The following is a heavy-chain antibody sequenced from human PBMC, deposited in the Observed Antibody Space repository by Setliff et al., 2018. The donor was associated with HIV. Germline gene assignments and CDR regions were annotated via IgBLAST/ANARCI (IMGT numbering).Heavy chain of an antibody. CDR3: AAGLNYYDRSGLGA. CDR1: GGTFSTYA. Sequence: GASVKVSCKASGGTFSTYAISWVRQAPGQGLEWMGGIVPVFGIGRSPQKFQGRVIITADESTSTAYMELSSLTSGDTAAYYCAAGLNYYDRSGLGAWGQGTLVTVSS. CDR2: IVPVFGIG. J-gene: IGHJ5*02. V-gene: IGHV1-69*13. D-gene: IGHD3-22*01.